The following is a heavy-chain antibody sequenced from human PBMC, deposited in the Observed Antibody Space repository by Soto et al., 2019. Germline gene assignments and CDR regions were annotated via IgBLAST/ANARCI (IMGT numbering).Heavy chain of an antibody. J-gene: IGHJ6*02. CDR3: ASRGDGYNYYYGMDV. Sequence: SEPLSLTCTVSGGSISSYYWSWIRQPPGKGLEWIGYIYYSGSTNYNPSLKSRVTISVDTSKNQFSLKLSSVTAADTAVYYCASRGDGYNYYYGMDVWGQGTKVTVSS. V-gene: IGHV4-59*01. CDR2: IYYSGST. D-gene: IGHD3-10*01. CDR1: GGSISSYY.